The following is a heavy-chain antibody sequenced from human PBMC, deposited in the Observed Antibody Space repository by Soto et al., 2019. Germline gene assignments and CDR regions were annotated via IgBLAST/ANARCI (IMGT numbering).Heavy chain of an antibody. Sequence: ASVKVSCKASGYTFTSYDINWVRQATGQGLEWMGWMNPNSGNTGYAQKFQGRVTMTRNTSISTAYMELSSLRSEDTAVYYCARTQRRTIFGVVIPGRFDPWGQGTLVTVSS. CDR3: ARTQRRTIFGVVIPGRFDP. D-gene: IGHD3-3*01. CDR1: GYTFTSYD. V-gene: IGHV1-8*01. CDR2: MNPNSGNT. J-gene: IGHJ5*02.